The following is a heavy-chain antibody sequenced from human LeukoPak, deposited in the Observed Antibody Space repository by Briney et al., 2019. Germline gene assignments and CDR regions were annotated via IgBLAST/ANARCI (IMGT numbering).Heavy chain of an antibody. Sequence: PSETLSLTCAVYGGSFSGYYWSWIRQPPGKGLEWIGEINHSGSTNYNPSLKSRVTISVDTSKNQFSLKLSSVTAADTAVYYCARERPSYYDILTGYCPRSLPYYFDYWGQGTLVTVSS. D-gene: IGHD3-9*01. V-gene: IGHV4-34*01. J-gene: IGHJ4*02. CDR1: GGSFSGYY. CDR2: INHSGST. CDR3: ARERPSYYDILTGYCPRSLPYYFDY.